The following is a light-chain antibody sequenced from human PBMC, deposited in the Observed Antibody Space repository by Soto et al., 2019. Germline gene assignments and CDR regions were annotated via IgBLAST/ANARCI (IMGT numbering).Light chain of an antibody. V-gene: IGKV3-15*01. J-gene: IGKJ5*01. CDR2: GAS. Sequence: EIVLTQSPGTLSLSPGGRATLFFRASQSVRSNLAWYQQKPGQAPRLLIYGASTRATGIPARFSGSGSGTEFTLTVSSLQSEDFAVYYCHQYDNWPKTFGQGTRLEIK. CDR3: HQYDNWPKT. CDR1: QSVRSN.